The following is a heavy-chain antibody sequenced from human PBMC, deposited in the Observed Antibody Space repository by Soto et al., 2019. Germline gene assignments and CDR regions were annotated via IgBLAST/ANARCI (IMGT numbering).Heavy chain of an antibody. CDR3: ARGVLH. V-gene: IGHV4-31*03. CDR2: IYYSGST. D-gene: IGHD3-16*01. J-gene: IGHJ4*02. Sequence: QVQLQESGPGLVKPSQTLSLTCTVSGGSISSGGYSWSWIRQHPGKGLEWIGSIYYSGSTYYNPSLKRRVSISVDTSKNQFSLKLSSVTAADTAVYYCARGVLHWGQGTLVTVSS. CDR1: GGSISSGGYS.